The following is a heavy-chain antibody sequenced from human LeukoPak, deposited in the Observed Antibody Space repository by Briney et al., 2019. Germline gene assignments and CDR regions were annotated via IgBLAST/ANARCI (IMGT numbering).Heavy chain of an antibody. J-gene: IGHJ6*03. CDR1: GFTVSNNY. D-gene: IGHD1-14*01. V-gene: IGHV3-53*01. Sequence: PGGSLRLSCAASGFTVSNNYVSWVRQAPGKGLEWVSVIYSGGSTYYADSVKGRFTISRDNSKNTLSLQMNSLRAEDTAVYYCARGAGPDYYYYYMDVWGKGTTVTISS. CDR3: ARGAGPDYYYYYMDV. CDR2: IYSGGST.